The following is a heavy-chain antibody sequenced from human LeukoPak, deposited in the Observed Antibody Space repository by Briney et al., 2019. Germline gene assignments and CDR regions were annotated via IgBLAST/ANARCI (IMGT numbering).Heavy chain of an antibody. CDR2: IYSGGST. D-gene: IGHD3-22*01. V-gene: IGHV3-53*01. Sequence: GSLRLSCAASGFTVSSNYMSWVRQAPGKGLEWVSVIYSGGSTYYADSVKGRFTISRDNSKSTLYLQMNSLRAEDTAVYYCAREGYYDSSGYYWPRLFDYWGQGTLVTVSS. J-gene: IGHJ4*02. CDR3: AREGYYDSSGYYWPRLFDY. CDR1: GFTVSSNY.